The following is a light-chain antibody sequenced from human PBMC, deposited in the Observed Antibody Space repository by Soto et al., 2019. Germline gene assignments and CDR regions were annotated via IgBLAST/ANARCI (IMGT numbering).Light chain of an antibody. V-gene: IGLV2-23*01. J-gene: IGLJ3*02. CDR1: SSDVGSYNL. CDR3: CSYAGSSLV. CDR2: EGS. Sequence: QSALTQPASVSGSPGQSITISCTVTSSDVGSYNLVSWYQQHPGKAPKIMIYEGSKRPSGVSNRFSGSKSGNTASLTISGLQAEDEADDYCCSYAGSSLVFGGGTKVTVL.